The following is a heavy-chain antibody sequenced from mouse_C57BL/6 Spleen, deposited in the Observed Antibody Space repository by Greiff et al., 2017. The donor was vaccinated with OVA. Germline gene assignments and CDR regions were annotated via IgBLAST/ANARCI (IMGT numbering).Heavy chain of an antibody. CDR1: GYSITSGYY. D-gene: IGHD1-1*01. CDR2: ISYDGSN. V-gene: IGHV3-6*01. Sequence: EVQLQESGPGLVKPSQSLSLTCSVTGYSITSGYYWNWIRQFPGNKLEWMGYISYDGSNNYNPSLKNRISITRDTSKNQFFLKLNSVTTEDTATYYCARDDGSSLFDDWGQGTTLTVSS. CDR3: ARDDGSSLFDD. J-gene: IGHJ2*01.